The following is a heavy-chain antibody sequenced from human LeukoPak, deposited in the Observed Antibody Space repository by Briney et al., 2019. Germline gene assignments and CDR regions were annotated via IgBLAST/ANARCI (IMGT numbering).Heavy chain of an antibody. Sequence: PWGSLRLSCAASGFTFSSYSMNWVRQAPDKGLELVSSISSSSSYIYYADSVKGRFTISRDNAKNSLYLQMNSLRAEDTAVYYCARVCSSTSCYHAFDIWGQGTMVTVSS. CDR3: ARVCSSTSCYHAFDI. D-gene: IGHD2-2*01. CDR1: GFTFSSYS. V-gene: IGHV3-21*01. CDR2: ISSSSSYI. J-gene: IGHJ3*02.